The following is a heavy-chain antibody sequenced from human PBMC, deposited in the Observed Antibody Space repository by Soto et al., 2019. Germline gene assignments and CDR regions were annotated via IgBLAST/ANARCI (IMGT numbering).Heavy chain of an antibody. J-gene: IGHJ4*02. Sequence: SGLTLVNPTETLTLTCTVSGFSLSNARMGVSWIRQPPGKALEWLAHIFSNDEKSYSTSLKSRLTISKDTSKSQVVLTMTNMDPVDTATYYCARIINYYDSSGPLPDYWGQGTLVTVSS. CDR1: GFSLSNARMG. CDR2: IFSNDEK. V-gene: IGHV2-26*01. CDR3: ARIINYYDSSGPLPDY. D-gene: IGHD3-22*01.